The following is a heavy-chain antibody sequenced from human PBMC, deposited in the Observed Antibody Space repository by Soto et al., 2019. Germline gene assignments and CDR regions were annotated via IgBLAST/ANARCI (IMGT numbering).Heavy chain of an antibody. CDR3: ARSLRATSPLTF. Sequence: GGSLRLSCEASEFTFTDYHISWIRQAPGKGLEWVALISETGSHTAYAEAVKGRFTISRDNARPSVFLQMNSLRSDDTAVYFCARSLRATSPLTFWGQGTPVTVSS. CDR1: EFTFTDYH. V-gene: IGHV3-11*06. J-gene: IGHJ4*02. CDR2: ISETGSHT. D-gene: IGHD7-27*01.